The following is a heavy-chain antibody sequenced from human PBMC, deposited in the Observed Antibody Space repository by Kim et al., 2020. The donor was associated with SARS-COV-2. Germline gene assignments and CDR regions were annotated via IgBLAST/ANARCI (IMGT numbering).Heavy chain of an antibody. Sequence: NVDTVKDRCTIYRANAKNYLDLQMNSLRAADTAVYYCATYYKSSSWAFDYWGQGTLVTVSS. J-gene: IGHJ4*02. CDR3: ATYYKSSSWAFDY. V-gene: IGHV3-11*01. D-gene: IGHD6-13*01.